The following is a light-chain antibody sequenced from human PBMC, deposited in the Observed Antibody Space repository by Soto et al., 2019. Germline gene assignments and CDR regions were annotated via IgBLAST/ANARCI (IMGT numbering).Light chain of an antibody. CDR1: QSVSSY. V-gene: IGKV3-11*01. CDR3: QQRSNWPQIT. J-gene: IGKJ5*01. CDR2: DAS. Sequence: EIVLTQSPYTLSFSPWERSTLSFMASQSVSSYLAWYQQKPGQAPRLLIYDASNRATGIPARFSGSGSGTDFTLTISSLEPEDFAVYYCQQRSNWPQITFGQGTRLEIK.